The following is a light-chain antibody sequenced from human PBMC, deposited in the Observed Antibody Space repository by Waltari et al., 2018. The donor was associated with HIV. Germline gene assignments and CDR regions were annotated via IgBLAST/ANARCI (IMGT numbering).Light chain of an antibody. CDR1: RNLLYRPNNKRD. V-gene: IGKV4-1*01. J-gene: IGKJ2*01. CDR3: QQYYSVPYT. CDR2: WAS. Sequence: DVVVTQSPDSLALSVGDRSTLNCTSSRNLLYRPNNKRDLAWYQQKAGQRAKVLIYWASTRESGVPDRFSGSGSGTDFTLTISSLQAEDVAVYYCQQYYSVPYTFGQGTKLEIK.